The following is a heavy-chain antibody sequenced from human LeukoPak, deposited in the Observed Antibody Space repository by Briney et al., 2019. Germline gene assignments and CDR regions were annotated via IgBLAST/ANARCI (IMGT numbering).Heavy chain of an antibody. Sequence: EASVKVSCKASGYTFTGYYMHWVRQAPGQGLEWMGWINPNSGGTNYAQKFQGRVTMTRDTSISTAYMELSSLRSDDTAVYYCARDLGSGWTFDYWGQGTLVTVSS. D-gene: IGHD6-19*01. V-gene: IGHV1-2*02. CDR2: INPNSGGT. CDR3: ARDLGSGWTFDY. CDR1: GYTFTGYY. J-gene: IGHJ4*02.